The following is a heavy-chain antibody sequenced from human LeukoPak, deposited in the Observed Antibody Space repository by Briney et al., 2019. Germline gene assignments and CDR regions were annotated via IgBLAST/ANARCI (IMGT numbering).Heavy chain of an antibody. D-gene: IGHD3-22*01. CDR2: ISGSGGST. V-gene: IGHV3-23*01. J-gene: IGHJ6*02. CDR1: GFTFSSYA. CDR3: AKDAYYYDSSGYYPYYYGMDV. Sequence: GGSLRLSCAASGFTFSSYAMNWVRQAPGKGLEWVSAISGSGGSTYYADSVKGRFTISRDNSKNTLYLQMNSLRAEDTAVYYCAKDAYYYDSSGYYPYYYGMDVWGQGTTVTVSS.